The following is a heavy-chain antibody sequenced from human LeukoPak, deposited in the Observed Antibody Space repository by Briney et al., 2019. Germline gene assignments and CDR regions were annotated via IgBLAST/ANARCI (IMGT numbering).Heavy chain of an antibody. V-gene: IGHV4-59*01. D-gene: IGHD6-6*01. CDR1: GGSISSYY. Sequence: SETPSLTCTVSGGSISSYYWSWIRQPPGKGLEWIGYIYYSGSTNYNPSLKSRVTISVDTSKNQFSLKLSSVTAADTAVYYCARAQSYSSSWFDYWGQGTLVTVSS. J-gene: IGHJ5*01. CDR3: ARAQSYSSSWFDY. CDR2: IYYSGST.